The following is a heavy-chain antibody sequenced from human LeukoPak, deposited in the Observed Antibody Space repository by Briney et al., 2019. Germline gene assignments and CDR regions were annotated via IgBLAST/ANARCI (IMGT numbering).Heavy chain of an antibody. CDR1: GGSISSGNYY. D-gene: IGHD3-10*01. CDR2: IYFSGST. V-gene: IGHV4-39*01. Sequence: PSETLSLTCTVSGGSISSGNYYWGWIRQPPGKGLEWIGAIYFSGSTYYSPSLKSRVAISVDPSKNQFSLKLSSVTAADTAVYYCANQYGSGSYYGYWGQGTLVTVSS. CDR3: ANQYGSGSYYGY. J-gene: IGHJ4*02.